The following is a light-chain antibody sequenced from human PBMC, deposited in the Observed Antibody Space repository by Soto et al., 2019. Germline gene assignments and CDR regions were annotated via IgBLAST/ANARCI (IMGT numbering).Light chain of an antibody. V-gene: IGKV1-16*01. J-gene: IGKJ5*01. CDR2: AAS. CDR3: QHYNGYPQI. CDR1: QGISSS. Sequence: DIQMTQSPSSLSASVGGRFTITCRASQGISSSLAWFQQKPGKAPKTLIYAASSLHSGVPSRFSGSGSGTDFTLTISSLQPEDFATYYCQHYNGYPQIFGQGTRLEIK.